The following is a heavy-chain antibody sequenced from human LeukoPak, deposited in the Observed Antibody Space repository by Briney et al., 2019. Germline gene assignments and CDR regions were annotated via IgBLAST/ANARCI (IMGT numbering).Heavy chain of an antibody. CDR1: GFTFSGYP. CDR2: ISYDGSNK. V-gene: IGHV3-30-3*01. CDR3: ARDEGYCSRTSCYGAXKGMDV. Sequence: GGSLRLSCAASGFTFSGYPIHWVRQAPGKGLEWVAVISYDGSNKYYADSVKGRFTISRDNSKNTLYLQMNSLRAEDTAVYYCARDEGYCSRTSCYGAXKGMDVWGQGTAVIVSS. D-gene: IGHD2-2*01. J-gene: IGHJ6*02.